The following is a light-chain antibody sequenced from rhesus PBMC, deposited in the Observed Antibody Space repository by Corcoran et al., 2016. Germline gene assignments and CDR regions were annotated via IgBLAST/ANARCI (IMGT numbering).Light chain of an antibody. V-gene: IGKV1-28*01. CDR2: AAS. Sequence: DIQMTQSPSSLSASVGDTVTITCRASQGSSSYLNWFQQKQGKAPKLMNYAASSLESGVPSRFRGSGSWTESTITIRSLQPEDFAAYYCLQHHSYPFTFGPGTKLGIK. CDR3: LQHHSYPFT. CDR1: QGSSSY. J-gene: IGKJ3*01.